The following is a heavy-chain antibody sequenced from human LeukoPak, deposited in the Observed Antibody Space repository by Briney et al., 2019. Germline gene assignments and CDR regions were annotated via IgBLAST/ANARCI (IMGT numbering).Heavy chain of an antibody. V-gene: IGHV3-11*01. J-gene: IGHJ4*02. Sequence: GGSLRLSCAASGFTFSDYYMSWIRQAPGKGLEGVSYISSSGSTIYYADSVKGRFTISRDNAKNSLYLQMNSLRAEDTAVYYCARVHRDLLWFGESSHFDYWGQGTLVTVSS. CDR2: ISSSGSTI. D-gene: IGHD3-10*01. CDR3: ARVHRDLLWFGESSHFDY. CDR1: GFTFSDYY.